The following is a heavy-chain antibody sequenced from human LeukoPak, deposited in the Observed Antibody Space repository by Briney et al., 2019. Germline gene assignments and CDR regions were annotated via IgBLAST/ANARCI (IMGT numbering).Heavy chain of an antibody. V-gene: IGHV4-34*01. CDR1: GESLIGYY. J-gene: IGHJ6*03. D-gene: IGHD6-13*01. Sequence: SETLSLTCAVYGESLIGYYWGWTRQTPGKGLEWIGEINHIGSTGYNPSLKSRVTISVDTSKNQFSLEVTSITAADMGDYYCARGRGGSSTWYPRYYYFMDVWGKGTTLTVSS. CDR2: INHIGST. CDR3: ARGRGGSSTWYPRYYYFMDV.